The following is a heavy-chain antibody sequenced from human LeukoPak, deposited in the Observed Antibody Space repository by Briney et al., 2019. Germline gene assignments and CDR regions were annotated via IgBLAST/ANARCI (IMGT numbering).Heavy chain of an antibody. CDR1: AYTFTGYY. V-gene: IGHV1-2*06. CDR2: INPNSGGT. J-gene: IGHJ4*02. D-gene: IGHD3-9*01. Sequence: ASVKVSCKASAYTFTGYYMHWVRQAPGQGLEWMGRINPNSGGTNYAQKFQGRVTMTRDTSISTAYMELSRLRSDDTAVYYCTRDFFTILLRDWGQGTLVTVSS. CDR3: TRDFFTILLRD.